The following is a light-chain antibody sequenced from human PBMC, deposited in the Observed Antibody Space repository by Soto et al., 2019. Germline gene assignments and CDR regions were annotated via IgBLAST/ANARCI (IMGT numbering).Light chain of an antibody. V-gene: IGLV2-14*01. CDR2: EVS. CDR3: RSYTTTYSVV. Sequence: QSVLTQPASVSGSPGQSITISCTGTSSDVGLYNYVSWYQQHPGKVPKLMIYEVSKRPSGVSNRFSGSKSGNTASLTISGLQAEDEADYYCRSYTTTYSVVFGEGTKVTVL. CDR1: SSDVGLYNY. J-gene: IGLJ2*01.